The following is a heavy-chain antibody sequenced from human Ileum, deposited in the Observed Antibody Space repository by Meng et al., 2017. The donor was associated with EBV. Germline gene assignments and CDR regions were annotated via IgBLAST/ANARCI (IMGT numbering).Heavy chain of an antibody. CDR2: ISYQGSDK. V-gene: IGHV3-30*18. J-gene: IGHJ5*02. CDR1: GFTFGTFA. Sequence: QGRRGELGGGAAQPGQPRGLSCASSGFTFGTFAMHWVRQAPGQGLECVALISYQGSDKLYADSVKGRFTISRDNSRNMLYLDMNSLRNEDTAVYYCAKERRGFYAESWGQGTLVTVSS. D-gene: IGHD3-10*01. CDR3: AKERRGFYAES.